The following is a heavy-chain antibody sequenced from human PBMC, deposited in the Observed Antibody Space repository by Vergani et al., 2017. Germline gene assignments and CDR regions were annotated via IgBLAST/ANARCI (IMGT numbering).Heavy chain of an antibody. D-gene: IGHD5-12*01. CDR2: IYYSGST. J-gene: IGHJ4*02. CDR3: ARANGRGYSGYDELDY. Sequence: QVQLQESGPGLVKPSQTLSLTCTVSGGSISSGGYYWSWIRQHPGKGLEWIGYIYYSGSTYYNPSLKSRVTISVDTSKNQFSLKLSSVTASDTAVYYCARANGRGYSGYDELDYWGQGTLVTVSS. CDR1: GGSISSGGYY. V-gene: IGHV4-31*03.